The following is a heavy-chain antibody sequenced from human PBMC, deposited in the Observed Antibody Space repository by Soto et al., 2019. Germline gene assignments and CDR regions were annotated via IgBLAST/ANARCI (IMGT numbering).Heavy chain of an antibody. CDR2: TYYRSKWYN. J-gene: IGHJ4*02. CDR1: WVSFSSNNIA. D-gene: IGHD2-15*01. CDR3: ERGRWSTFDY. Sequence: FSITDSVPWVSFSSNNIAWNRHRQSPWRGLEWLGRTYYRSKWYNEYAVSVRSRITINLDTSKNQFSLQLNSVTPEDTAVHYCERGRWSTFDYWGQRAQVTVSS. V-gene: IGHV6-1*01.